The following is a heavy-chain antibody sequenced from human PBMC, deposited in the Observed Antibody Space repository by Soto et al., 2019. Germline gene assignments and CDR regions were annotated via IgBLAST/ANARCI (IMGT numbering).Heavy chain of an antibody. Sequence: AAVKVSCKASGYTFTSYGISWVRQAPGQGLEWMGWISAYNGNTNYAQKLQGRVTMTTDTSTSTAYMELRSLRSDDTAVYYCAAAQYSSGRFDYWGQGTLVTVSS. CDR2: ISAYNGNT. V-gene: IGHV1-18*04. J-gene: IGHJ4*02. CDR1: GYTFTSYG. CDR3: AAAQYSSGRFDY. D-gene: IGHD6-19*01.